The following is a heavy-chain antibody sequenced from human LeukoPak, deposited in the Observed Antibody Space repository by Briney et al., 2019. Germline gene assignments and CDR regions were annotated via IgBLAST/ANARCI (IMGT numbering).Heavy chain of an antibody. CDR3: AKGRNQWELLPEFDY. CDR2: ISGSGGST. Sequence: GGSLRLSCAASGFTFSSYAMSWVRQAPGKGLEWVSAISGSGGSTYYADSVKGRFTISRDNSKNTLYLQMNSLRAEATAVYYCAKGRNQWELLPEFDYWGQGTLVTVSS. D-gene: IGHD1-26*01. V-gene: IGHV3-23*01. J-gene: IGHJ4*02. CDR1: GFTFSSYA.